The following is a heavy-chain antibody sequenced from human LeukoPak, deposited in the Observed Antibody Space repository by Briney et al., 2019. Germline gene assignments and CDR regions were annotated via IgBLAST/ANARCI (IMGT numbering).Heavy chain of an antibody. CDR3: ARQSISGSSLSYFDY. J-gene: IGHJ4*02. CDR1: GGSISSYY. D-gene: IGHD3-22*01. Sequence: SETLSLTCTVSGGSISSYYWSWIRQPPGKGLEWIGNIYDSGSTNYNPSLKSRVSISVDTSKNQCSLKLSSVTAADTAVYYCARQSISGSSLSYFDYWGQGTLVNVSP. CDR2: IYDSGST. V-gene: IGHV4-59*01.